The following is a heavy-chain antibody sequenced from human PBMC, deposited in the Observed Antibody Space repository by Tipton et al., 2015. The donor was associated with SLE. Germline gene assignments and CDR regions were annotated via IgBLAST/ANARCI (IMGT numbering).Heavy chain of an antibody. CDR3: AGTSSSGWYVIDY. CDR2: IHYSGST. V-gene: IGHV4-39*01. D-gene: IGHD6-19*01. J-gene: IGHJ4*02. CDR1: GGSIRSSSYY. Sequence: TLSLTCTVSGGSIRSSSYYWGWICQPPGKGLEWIGSIHYSGSTNYNPPLKSRLTMSIDTSKNQFSLKLTSVTAADTAVFYCAGTSSSGWYVIDYWGQGTLVTVSS.